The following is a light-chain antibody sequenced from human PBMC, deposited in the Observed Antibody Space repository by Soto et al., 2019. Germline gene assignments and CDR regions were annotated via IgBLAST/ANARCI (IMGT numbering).Light chain of an antibody. CDR3: QQYSSSPRT. Sequence: ELVLTQSPATLSVSLERSATLCSRASQSVSLSLAWYQMRPGQPPRLLIYAASSRATGIPDRFSGSGSGTDFALTISRLEPEDFAVYYCQQYSSSPRTFGQGAKVDI. J-gene: IGKJ1*01. V-gene: IGKV3-20*01. CDR2: AAS. CDR1: QSVSLS.